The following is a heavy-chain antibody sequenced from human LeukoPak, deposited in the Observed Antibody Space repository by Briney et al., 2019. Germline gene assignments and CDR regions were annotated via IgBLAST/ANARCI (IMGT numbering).Heavy chain of an antibody. V-gene: IGHV4-30-2*01. D-gene: IGHD5-24*01. Sequence: SETLSLTCAVYGGSFSGYSWSWIRQPPGKGLEWIGYIYHSGSTYYNPSLKSRVTISVDRSKNQFSLKLSSVTAADTAVYYCARGRGEMATMNYFDYWGQGTLVTVSS. CDR1: GGSFSGYS. CDR3: ARGRGEMATMNYFDY. J-gene: IGHJ4*02. CDR2: IYHSGST.